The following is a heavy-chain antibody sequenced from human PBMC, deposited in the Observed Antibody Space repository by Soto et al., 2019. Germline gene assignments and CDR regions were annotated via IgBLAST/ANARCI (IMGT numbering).Heavy chain of an antibody. CDR2: VSYSGST. J-gene: IGHJ4*02. CDR1: GGSISSYY. CDR3: ARVGGSRTTGFDY. D-gene: IGHD1-1*01. Sequence: SETLSLTCTVSGGSISSYYWSWIRQPPGKGLEWIGDVSYSGSTSYNPSLESRITISVDTSKSQFSLKVTSVTAADTAVYYCARVGGSRTTGFDYWGQGTLVPVSS. V-gene: IGHV4-59*01.